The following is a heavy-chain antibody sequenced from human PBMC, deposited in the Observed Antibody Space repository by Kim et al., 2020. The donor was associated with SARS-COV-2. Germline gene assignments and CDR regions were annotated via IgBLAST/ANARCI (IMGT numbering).Heavy chain of an antibody. V-gene: IGHV3-23*01. CDR3: AKDIRLGGWFPDAFDF. Sequence: GGSLRLSCVASGFTFNTYAMSWVRQSPGKGLEFVSSLSDICSVTYYADSVKGRFTISRDNSKNTLYLEINSLRDDDTAVYYCAKDIRLGGWFPDAFDFRGQGTLVTVSS. J-gene: IGHJ3*01. CDR1: GFTFNTYA. CDR2: LSDICSVT. D-gene: IGHD6-19*01.